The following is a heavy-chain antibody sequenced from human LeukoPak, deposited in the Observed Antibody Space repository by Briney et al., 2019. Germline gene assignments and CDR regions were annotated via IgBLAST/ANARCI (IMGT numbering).Heavy chain of an antibody. CDR3: ARGRGYSSGWYLSHWYFDL. Sequence: SETLSLTCAVYGGSFSGYYWSWIRQPPGKGLEWIGEINHSGSTNYNPSLKSRVTISVDTSKNQFSLKLSSVTAADTAVYYCARGRGYSSGWYLSHWYFDLWGRGTLVTVS. J-gene: IGHJ2*01. CDR2: INHSGST. D-gene: IGHD6-19*01. CDR1: GGSFSGYY. V-gene: IGHV4-34*01.